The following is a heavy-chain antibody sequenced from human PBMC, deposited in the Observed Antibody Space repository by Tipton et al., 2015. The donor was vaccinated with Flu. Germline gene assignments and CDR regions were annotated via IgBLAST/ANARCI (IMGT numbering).Heavy chain of an antibody. CDR1: SGSIRSTNYF. V-gene: IGHV4-39*01. J-gene: IGHJ4*02. Sequence: TLFLTCTVSSGSIRSTNYFCAWIRQPPGKRLELIGSIYPSGTTYYNPSLKSRVTISVDTSKSQFSLMLRSVSAADTAVYYCARLSYYDVDLKNFYFEDWGQGTLVTVSS. D-gene: IGHD3-10*02. CDR3: ARLSYYDVDLKNFYFED. CDR2: IYPSGTT.